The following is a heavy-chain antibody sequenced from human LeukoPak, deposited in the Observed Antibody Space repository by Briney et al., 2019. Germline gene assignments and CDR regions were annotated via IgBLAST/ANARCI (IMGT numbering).Heavy chain of an antibody. CDR2: ISTYNGNT. Sequence: ASVKVSFKASGYTFTSYGISWVRQAPGQGLEWMGWISTYNGNTNYAQKLQGRVTMTTDTSTSIVYMELRSLRSDDTAVYYCARGGGDFWSGYYPYYYYGMDVWGQGTTVTVSS. D-gene: IGHD3-3*01. V-gene: IGHV1-18*01. J-gene: IGHJ6*02. CDR1: GYTFTSYG. CDR3: ARGGGDFWSGYYPYYYYGMDV.